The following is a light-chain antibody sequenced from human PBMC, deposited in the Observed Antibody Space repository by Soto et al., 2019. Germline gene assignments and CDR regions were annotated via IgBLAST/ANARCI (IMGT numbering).Light chain of an antibody. Sequence: QAVVTQPAFVSGSPGQTITISCTGTSSDIGMYNLVSWYQRHPGKPPKLIIYEGNKRPSGLFNRFSASKSGNTASLTISGLQTDDEADYYCCSYAGSRVIFGGGTKVTVL. CDR1: SSDIGMYNL. V-gene: IGLV2-23*01. CDR3: CSYAGSRVI. J-gene: IGLJ2*01. CDR2: EGN.